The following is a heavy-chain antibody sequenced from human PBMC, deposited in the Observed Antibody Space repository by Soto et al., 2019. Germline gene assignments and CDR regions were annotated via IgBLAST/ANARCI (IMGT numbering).Heavy chain of an antibody. Sequence: SGKVSCKASGFTFSSSAGQWVRQARGQRLEWIGWIVVGSGNTNYVQKFQERVTITRDMSTSTAYMELSSLRSEDTAVYYCAAAKGGRYCSGGSCPHGMDVWGQGTTVTVSS. CDR2: IVVGSGNT. J-gene: IGHJ6*02. CDR1: GFTFSSSA. D-gene: IGHD2-15*01. CDR3: AAAKGGRYCSGGSCPHGMDV. V-gene: IGHV1-58*01.